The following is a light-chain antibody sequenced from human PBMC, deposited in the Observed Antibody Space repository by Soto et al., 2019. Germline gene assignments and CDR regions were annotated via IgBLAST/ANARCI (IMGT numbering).Light chain of an antibody. CDR1: QGISSY. CDR2: AAS. Sequence: DIQLTQSPSFLSASVGDRVTITCRASQGISSYLAWYQQKPGKAPKLLIYAASTLQSGVPSRFSGSGSGTEFTLTLRSLQPEDFATYYCQQLNSYPFTFGQGTKVAIK. V-gene: IGKV1-9*01. CDR3: QQLNSYPFT. J-gene: IGKJ1*01.